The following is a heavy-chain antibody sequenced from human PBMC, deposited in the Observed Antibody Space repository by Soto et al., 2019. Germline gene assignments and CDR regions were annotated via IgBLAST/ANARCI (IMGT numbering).Heavy chain of an antibody. J-gene: IGHJ4*02. CDR2: IYYSGST. Sequence: SETLSLPCTVSGGSVSSGSYYWSWIRQPPGKGLEWIGYIYYSGSTNYNPSLKSRVTISVDTSKNQFSLKLSSVTAADTAVYYCARSPIVPGIAVAGSFDYWGQGTLVTVSS. CDR1: GGSVSSGSYY. V-gene: IGHV4-61*01. D-gene: IGHD6-19*01. CDR3: ARSPIVPGIAVAGSFDY.